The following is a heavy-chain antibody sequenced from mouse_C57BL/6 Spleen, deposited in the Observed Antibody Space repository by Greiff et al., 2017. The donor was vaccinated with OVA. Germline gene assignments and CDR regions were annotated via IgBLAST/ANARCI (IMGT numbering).Heavy chain of an antibody. Sequence: EVQLVESGAELVKPGASVKLSCTASGFNITDYSMPWVKQRTEQGLEWIGRIDPEDGGTKYAPKFQGKATLTADTSSNTAYRQFSSLTSEDAAVDYCAREIYYGNLYDFDYWGQGTTLTVSA. CDR3: AREIYYGNLYDFDY. CDR1: GFNITDYS. D-gene: IGHD2-1*01. J-gene: IGHJ2*01. CDR2: IDPEDGGT. V-gene: IGHV14-2*01.